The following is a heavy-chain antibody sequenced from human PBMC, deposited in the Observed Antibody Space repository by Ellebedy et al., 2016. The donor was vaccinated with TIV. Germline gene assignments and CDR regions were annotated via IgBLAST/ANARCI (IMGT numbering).Heavy chain of an antibody. CDR1: GGTFSNYA. V-gene: IGHV1-69*13. CDR3: ARWGRGVGALGDFDY. J-gene: IGHJ4*02. Sequence: AASVKVSCKASGGTFSNYAISWVRQAPGQGLEWMGGIIPIFGTAKYAQKFQDRVTITADESTSTAYMELSSLRFEDTAVYYCARWGRGVGALGDFDYWGQGTLVTVSS. D-gene: IGHD1-26*01. CDR2: IIPIFGTA.